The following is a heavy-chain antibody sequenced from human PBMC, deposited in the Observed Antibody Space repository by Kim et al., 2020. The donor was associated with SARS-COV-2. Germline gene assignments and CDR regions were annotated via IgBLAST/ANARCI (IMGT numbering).Heavy chain of an antibody. Sequence: SETLSLTCAVSGASFSGYYWSWIRQAPGRGPEWIGDINHRGDTTYNPSLKSRLTITVDTSTTKFFLHLRSVTAADTAAFYCAAGTRSYPYGGRNWFHPWG. CDR3: AAGTRSYPYGGRNWFHP. CDR1: GASFSGYY. CDR2: INHRGDT. D-gene: IGHD3-16*01. V-gene: IGHV4-34*01. J-gene: IGHJ5*02.